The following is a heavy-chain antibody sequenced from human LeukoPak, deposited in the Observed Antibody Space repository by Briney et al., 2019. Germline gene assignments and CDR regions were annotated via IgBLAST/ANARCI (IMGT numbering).Heavy chain of an antibody. Sequence: GESLKISCKGSGYIFPNYWIAWVRQMPGKGLEWMGIIYPGDSDTRYSPSFQGQVTISADKSISTAYLQWSSLKASDTAMYYCARSYDFWRGDYWGQGTLVTVSS. D-gene: IGHD3-3*01. CDR3: ARSYDFWRGDY. CDR1: GYIFPNYW. CDR2: IYPGDSDT. V-gene: IGHV5-51*01. J-gene: IGHJ4*02.